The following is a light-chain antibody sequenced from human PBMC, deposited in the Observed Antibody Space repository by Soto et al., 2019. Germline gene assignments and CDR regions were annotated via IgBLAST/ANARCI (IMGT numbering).Light chain of an antibody. Sequence: ESVLTQSPGTLSLSPGEKATLSCRASQSVSSSYLAWYQQKPGQAPRLLIYGASSRATCIPDRFRGSGSGADFTLTVSRLEPEDFAVYYCQQFGSSSWTFGQGTKVEIK. CDR1: QSVSSSY. CDR2: GAS. V-gene: IGKV3-20*01. CDR3: QQFGSSSWT. J-gene: IGKJ1*01.